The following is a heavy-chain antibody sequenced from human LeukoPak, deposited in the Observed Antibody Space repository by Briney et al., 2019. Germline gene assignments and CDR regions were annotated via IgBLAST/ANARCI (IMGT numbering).Heavy chain of an antibody. J-gene: IGHJ4*02. Sequence: PSETLSLTCGVYGGSFSDHYWKWIRQPPGKGLEWIGEINHSGSTNYNPSLKSRVIMSVDTPKNQISLKLSSVTAADTAVYYCARSGYTRRFIDYRGQGTLVTVSS. CDR2: INHSGST. CDR1: GGSFSDHY. V-gene: IGHV4-34*01. D-gene: IGHD5-24*01. CDR3: ARSGYTRRFIDY.